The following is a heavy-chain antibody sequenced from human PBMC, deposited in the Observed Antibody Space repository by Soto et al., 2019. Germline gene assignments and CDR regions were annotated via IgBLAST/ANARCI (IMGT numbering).Heavy chain of an antibody. Sequence: GGSLRLSCAASGFTFSSYAMHWVRQAPGKGLEWVAVISYDGSNKYYADSVKGRFTISRDNSKNTLYLQMNSLRAEDTAVYYCARAHGITMIVVALLVGYWGQGTLVTVPS. CDR1: GFTFSSYA. CDR3: ARAHGITMIVVALLVGY. CDR2: ISYDGSNK. V-gene: IGHV3-30-3*01. J-gene: IGHJ4*02. D-gene: IGHD3-22*01.